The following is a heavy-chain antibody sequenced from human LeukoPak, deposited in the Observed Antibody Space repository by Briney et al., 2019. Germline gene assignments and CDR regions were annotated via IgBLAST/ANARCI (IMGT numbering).Heavy chain of an antibody. CDR1: GGSVSSTSYY. D-gene: IGHD3-22*01. J-gene: IGHJ4*02. CDR2: IYYSGST. CDR3: ARQYRDSSGYYYFDY. V-gene: IGHV4-39*01. Sequence: SETLSLTCTVFGGSVSSTSYYWGWIRQPPGEGLDWIGSIYYSGSTFYNPSLKSRVTISVDTSKDQFSPKLSSVTAADTAVYYCARQYRDSSGYYYFDYWGQGTLVTVSS.